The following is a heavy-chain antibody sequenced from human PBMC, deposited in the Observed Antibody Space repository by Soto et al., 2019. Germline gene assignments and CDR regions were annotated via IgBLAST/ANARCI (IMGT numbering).Heavy chain of an antibody. Sequence: QLQLQESGSGLVKPSQTLSLTCAVSGGSISSGGYSWSWIRQPPGKGLKWIGYIYHSGSSYYNPSLKSRVTISVDSSKNQFSLKLSSVTAADTAVYYCARTYLRFHDGPRKGGAFDIWGQGTMVTVSS. CDR1: GGSISSGGYS. CDR2: IYHSGSS. J-gene: IGHJ3*02. D-gene: IGHD3-3*01. V-gene: IGHV4-30-2*01. CDR3: ARTYLRFHDGPRKGGAFDI.